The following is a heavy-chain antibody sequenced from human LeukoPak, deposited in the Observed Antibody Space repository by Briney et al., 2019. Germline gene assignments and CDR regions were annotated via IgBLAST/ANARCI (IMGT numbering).Heavy chain of an antibody. V-gene: IGHV3-15*01. CDR2: IKSKTDGGTT. J-gene: IGHJ4*02. Sequence: GGSLRLSCAASGFIFSTYWMSWVRQAPGKGLEWVGRIKSKTDGGTTDYAAPVKGRFTISRDDSKNTLYLQMNSLKTEDTAVYYCTTLGSSWVYSLDWDDYWGQGTLVTVSS. CDR3: TTLGSSWVYSLDWDDY. D-gene: IGHD6-13*01. CDR1: GFIFSTYW.